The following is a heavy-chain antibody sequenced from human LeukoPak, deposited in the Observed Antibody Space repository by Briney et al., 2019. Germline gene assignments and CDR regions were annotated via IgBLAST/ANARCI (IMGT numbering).Heavy chain of an antibody. V-gene: IGHV3-21*01. CDR3: ASTDILTGPFDY. CDR2: ISSSSSYI. J-gene: IGHJ4*02. CDR1: GFTFGSYS. D-gene: IGHD3-9*01. Sequence: GGSLRLSCAASGFTFGSYSMNWVRQAPGKGLEWVSSISSSSSYIYYADSVKGRFTISRDNAKNSLYLQMNSLRAEDTAVYYCASTDILTGPFDYWGQGTLVTVSS.